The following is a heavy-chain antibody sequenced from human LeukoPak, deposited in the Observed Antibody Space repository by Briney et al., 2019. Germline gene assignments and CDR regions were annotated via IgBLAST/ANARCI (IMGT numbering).Heavy chain of an antibody. CDR3: ARRYYDSSGYYYALDV. CDR1: GGSISSYY. V-gene: IGHV4-59*08. J-gene: IGHJ6*02. D-gene: IGHD3-22*01. CDR2: IYYSGST. Sequence: PSETLSLTCTVSGGSISSYYWSWIRQPPGKGLEWIGYIYYSGSTNYNPSLKSRVTISVDTSKNQFSLKLSSVTAADTAVYYCARRYYDSSGYYYALDVWGQGTTVTVSS.